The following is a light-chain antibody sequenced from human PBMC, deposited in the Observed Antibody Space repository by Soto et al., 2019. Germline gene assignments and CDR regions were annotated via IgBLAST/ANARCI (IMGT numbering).Light chain of an antibody. CDR3: TSYAGTDVHYV. Sequence: SVLTQPPSASGAPGQSVTISCTGTSSDVGYYNYVSWYQQYPGKAPKLLIYEVSKRPSGVPDRFSGSKSGNTASLTVSGLQAADEADYYGTSYAGTDVHYVFGTGTKVTVL. CDR2: EVS. CDR1: SSDVGYYNY. J-gene: IGLJ1*01. V-gene: IGLV2-8*01.